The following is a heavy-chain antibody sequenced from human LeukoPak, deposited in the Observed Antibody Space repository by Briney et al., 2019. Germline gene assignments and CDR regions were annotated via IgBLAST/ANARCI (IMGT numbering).Heavy chain of an antibody. D-gene: IGHD3-3*01. CDR3: ARGEYYDFWSGYYRFDP. Sequence: ASVKVSCKASGYTFTGYYMHWVRQAPGQGLEWMGWINPNSGGTNYAQKFQGRVTMTRDTSISTAYMELSRLRSGDTAVYYCARGEYYDFWSGYYRFDPWGQGTLVTVSS. CDR2: INPNSGGT. J-gene: IGHJ5*02. V-gene: IGHV1-2*02. CDR1: GYTFTGYY.